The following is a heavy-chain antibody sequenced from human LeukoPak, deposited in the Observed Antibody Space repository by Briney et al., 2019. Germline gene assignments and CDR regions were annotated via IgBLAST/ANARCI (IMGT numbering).Heavy chain of an antibody. V-gene: IGHV4-39*07. D-gene: IGHD3-22*01. Sequence: PSETLSLTCTVSGGSTSSSSYYWGWIRQPPGKGLEWIGYMYHSGTTHYNPSLKSRVTISVDRSKNQFSLKLSSVTAADTAVYYCVRGYYYDSSGYEVRAFDIWGQGTMVTVSS. CDR3: VRGYYYDSSGYEVRAFDI. CDR2: MYHSGTT. J-gene: IGHJ3*02. CDR1: GGSTSSSSYY.